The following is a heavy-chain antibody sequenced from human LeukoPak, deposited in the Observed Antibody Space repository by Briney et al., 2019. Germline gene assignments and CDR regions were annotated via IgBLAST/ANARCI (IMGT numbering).Heavy chain of an antibody. Sequence: GASVKVSCKASRGTFSSYAISWVRQAPGQGLEWMGGIIPIFGTANYAQKFQGRVTITADESTSTAYMELSSLRSEDTAVYYCARVAIEGCSSTSCYANGMDVWGKGTTVTISS. J-gene: IGHJ6*04. CDR2: IIPIFGTA. CDR3: ARVAIEGCSSTSCYANGMDV. D-gene: IGHD2-2*01. CDR1: RGTFSSYA. V-gene: IGHV1-69*01.